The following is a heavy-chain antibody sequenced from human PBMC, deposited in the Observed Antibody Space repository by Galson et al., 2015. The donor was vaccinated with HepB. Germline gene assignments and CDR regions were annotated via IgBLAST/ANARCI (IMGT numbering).Heavy chain of an antibody. D-gene: IGHD3-22*01. CDR1: GYTFTSYG. Sequence: SVKVSCKASGYTFTSYGISWVRQAPGQGLEWMGWISAYNGNTNYAQKLQGRVTMTTDTSTSTAYMELRSLRSDDTAVYYCARSPPYDSSGYYYWEYWNYFDYWGQGTLVTVSS. CDR3: ARSPPYDSSGYYYWEYWNYFDY. CDR2: ISAYNGNT. J-gene: IGHJ4*02. V-gene: IGHV1-18*01.